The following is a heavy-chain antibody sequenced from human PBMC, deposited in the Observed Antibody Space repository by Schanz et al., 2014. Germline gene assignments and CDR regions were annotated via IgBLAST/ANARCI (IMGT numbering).Heavy chain of an antibody. CDR1: GYTFTRYY. CDR2: INPSGGST. J-gene: IGHJ6*02. CDR3: ARDPYSASYFPSPPLYGLDV. Sequence: QVQLVQSGAEVKKPGASVKVSCKASGYTFTRYYIHWVRQAPGQGLEWMGIINPSGGSTSFAQKFQGRVTMTRATSTSTVNMELTSLRSEDTAVYYCARDPYSASYFPSPPLYGLDVWGQGTTVTVSS. D-gene: IGHD1-26*01. V-gene: IGHV1-46*01.